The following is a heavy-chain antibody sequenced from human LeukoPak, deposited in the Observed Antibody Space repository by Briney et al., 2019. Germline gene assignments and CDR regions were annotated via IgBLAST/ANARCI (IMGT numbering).Heavy chain of an antibody. CDR1: GGTFSSYA. CDR3: ARLPHAYYYDSSGENWFDP. V-gene: IGHV1-69*13. CDR2: IIPIFGTA. Sequence: SVKVSCKASGGTFSSYAISWVRQAPGQGLEWMGGIIPIFGTANYAQKFQGRVTITADESTSTAYMELSSLRSEDTAVYYCARLPHAYYYDSSGENWFDPWGQGTLVAVSS. D-gene: IGHD3-22*01. J-gene: IGHJ5*02.